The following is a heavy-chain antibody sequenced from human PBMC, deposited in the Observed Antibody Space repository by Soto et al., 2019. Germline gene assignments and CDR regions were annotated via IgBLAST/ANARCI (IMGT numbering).Heavy chain of an antibody. CDR1: GGTFSSYA. D-gene: IGHD1-26*01. CDR3: ARRGWELRGTSGDAFDI. J-gene: IGHJ3*02. CDR2: IIPIFGTA. Sequence: SVKVSCKASGGTFSSYAISWVRQAPGQGLEWMGGIIPIFGTANYAQKFQGRVTITADESTSTAYMELSSLRSEDTAVYYCARRGWELRGTSGDAFDIWGEVTMV. V-gene: IGHV1-69*13.